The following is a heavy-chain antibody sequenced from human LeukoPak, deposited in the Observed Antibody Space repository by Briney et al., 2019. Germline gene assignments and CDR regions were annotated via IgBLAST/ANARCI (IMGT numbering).Heavy chain of an antibody. CDR2: IDWDDDK. CDR1: GFSLSTSGMC. V-gene: IGHV2-70*11. D-gene: IGHD3-10*01. Sequence: SGPTLVNPTQTLTLTCTFSGFSLSTSGMCVSWIRQPPGKALEWLARIDWDDDKYYSTSLKTRLTISKDSSKNQVVLTMTNMDPVDTATYYCARIHCRFGEYYYYYYMDVWGKGTTVTVSS. J-gene: IGHJ6*03. CDR3: ARIHCRFGEYYYYYYMDV.